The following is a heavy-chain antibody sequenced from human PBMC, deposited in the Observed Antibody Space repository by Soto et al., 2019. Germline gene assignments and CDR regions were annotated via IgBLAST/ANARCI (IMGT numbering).Heavy chain of an antibody. V-gene: IGHV3-11*06. D-gene: IGHD5-12*01. Sequence: GGSLRLSCAASGFTFSYYYMSWIRQAPGKGLEWVSSISSSSSYIYYADSVKGRFTISRDNAKNSLYLQMNSLRAEDTAVYYCARGLPLDYWGQGTLVTVSS. CDR1: GFTFSYYY. CDR3: ARGLPLDY. CDR2: ISSSSSYI. J-gene: IGHJ4*02.